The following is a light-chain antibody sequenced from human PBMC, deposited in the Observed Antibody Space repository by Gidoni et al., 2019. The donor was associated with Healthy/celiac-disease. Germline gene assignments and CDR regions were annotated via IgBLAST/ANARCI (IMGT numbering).Light chain of an antibody. CDR1: QSVSSY. V-gene: IGKV3-11*01. Sequence: EIVLTQSPATLSLSPGERATLSCMASQSVSSYLAWYQQKPGQAPRLLIYDASNRATGIQARFSGSGSGTDFNITISSIEAEDVAVDECKQRSNWPPTCGGGTKVEIK. CDR2: DAS. J-gene: IGKJ4*01. CDR3: KQRSNWPPT.